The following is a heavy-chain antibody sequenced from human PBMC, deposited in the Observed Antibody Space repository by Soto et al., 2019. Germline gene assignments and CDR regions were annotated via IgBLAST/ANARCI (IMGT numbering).Heavy chain of an antibody. V-gene: IGHV3-33*01. CDR2: IWYDGSNK. CDR3: VRLGGPSYYNYSVP. D-gene: IGHD3-22*01. J-gene: IGHJ5*02. CDR1: RGTVISYG. Sequence: LRLGCAACRGTVISYGMNLVRKAPGKGLEWVAVIWYDGSNKWYADSVTGRFVISRDNAKNSLYLQMNNLRAEDTALYYCVRLGGPSYYNYSVPWGQGTLVTVSS.